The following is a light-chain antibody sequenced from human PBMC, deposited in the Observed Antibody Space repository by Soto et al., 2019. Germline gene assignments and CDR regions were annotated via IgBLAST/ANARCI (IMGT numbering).Light chain of an antibody. V-gene: IGLV3-1*01. CDR3: QAWDSSTGV. CDR2: QDS. J-gene: IGLJ3*02. CDR1: KLGDRY. Sequence: SYELTQPPPVSVSPGQTASITCSGDKLGDRYAFWYQQKPGQSPVLVMYQDSKRPSGIPERFSGSNSGNTATLTISGTQAMDEADYYCQAWDSSTGVLGGGTKVTVL.